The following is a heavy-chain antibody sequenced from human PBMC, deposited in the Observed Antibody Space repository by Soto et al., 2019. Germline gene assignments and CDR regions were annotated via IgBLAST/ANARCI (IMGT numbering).Heavy chain of an antibody. CDR2: IGPDGYKT. CDR1: GFTFSRHW. D-gene: IGHD1-26*01. Sequence: GGSLRLSCEGSGFTFSRHWMHWVRQTPGKGLSWVAHIGPDGYKTRDADSVKGRFIISRDNARNTLYLQMNSLRDDDTAVYYCARDQKWAYDFWGPGTLVTVSS. V-gene: IGHV3-74*01. J-gene: IGHJ4*02. CDR3: ARDQKWAYDF.